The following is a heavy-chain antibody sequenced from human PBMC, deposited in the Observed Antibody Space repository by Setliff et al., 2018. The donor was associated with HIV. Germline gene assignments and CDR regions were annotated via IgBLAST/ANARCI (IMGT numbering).Heavy chain of an antibody. CDR3: ARDYHLWGLGRYDKSVTQPVVGYYFDY. V-gene: IGHV1-2*02. J-gene: IGHJ4*02. D-gene: IGHD3-16*01. CDR2: INPNSGGT. CDR1: GYTFTGYY. Sequence: ASVKVSCKASGYTFTGYYMHWVRQAPGQGLEWMGWINPNSGGTNYAQKCQGRVTMTRDTSISTAYMELSRLRSDDTAVYYCARDYHLWGLGRYDKSVTQPVVGYYFDYWGQGTLVTVSS.